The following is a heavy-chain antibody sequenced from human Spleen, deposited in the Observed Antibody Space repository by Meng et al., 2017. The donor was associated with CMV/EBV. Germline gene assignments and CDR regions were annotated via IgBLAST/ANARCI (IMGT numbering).Heavy chain of an antibody. Sequence: GESLKISCAASGLIFSNYEMNWVRQAPGKGLEWISYISSSGNTKEYADSVRGRFTISRDNAKNSLYLEMNSLRAEDTAVYYCARDYYGSGSYYPYYYYYGMDVWGQGTTVTVSS. D-gene: IGHD3-10*01. CDR2: ISSSGNTK. CDR3: ARDYYGSGSYYPYYYYYGMDV. J-gene: IGHJ6*02. CDR1: GLIFSNYE. V-gene: IGHV3-48*03.